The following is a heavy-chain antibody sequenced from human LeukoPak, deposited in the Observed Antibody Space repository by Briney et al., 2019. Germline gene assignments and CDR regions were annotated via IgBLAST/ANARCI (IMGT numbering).Heavy chain of an antibody. D-gene: IGHD1-26*01. J-gene: IGHJ4*02. CDR2: IGKGGDT. CDR3: ARGAPSGFDL. V-gene: IGHV3-13*01. Sequence: GGSLRLSCAASGFTFSTYDMHWVRQATGKGLEWVSSIGKGGDTYYSGSVKGRFTISRENAKNSLYLQMNSLRAGDTAVYYCARGAPSGFDLWGQGTLVTVSS. CDR1: GFTFSTYD.